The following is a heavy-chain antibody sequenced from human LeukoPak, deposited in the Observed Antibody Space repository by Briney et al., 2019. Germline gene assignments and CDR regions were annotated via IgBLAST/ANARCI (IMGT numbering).Heavy chain of an antibody. CDR3: ARNTETAIPLPYYFDY. J-gene: IGHJ4*02. V-gene: IGHV1-3*01. D-gene: IGHD2-21*02. CDR1: GYTFTSYA. CDR2: INAGNGNT. Sequence: ASVTVSCKASGYTFTSYAMHWVRQAPGQRLEWMGWINAGNGNTKYSQKFQGRVTITRDTSASTAFMELSSLRSEDTAVYYCARNTETAIPLPYYFDYWGQGTLVTVSS.